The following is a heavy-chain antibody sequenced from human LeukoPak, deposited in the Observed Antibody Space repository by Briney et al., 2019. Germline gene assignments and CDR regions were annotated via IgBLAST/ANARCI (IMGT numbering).Heavy chain of an antibody. V-gene: IGHV3-23*01. CDR3: ARGTTSGSWPYYYFDY. J-gene: IGHJ4*02. Sequence: PGGSRRLSCAASGFSFSSYAMNWVRQAPGKGLEWVSSISGSGGSTYYADSVKGRFTISRDNSKNTLSLQMKSLRAEDTAVYNCARGTTSGSWPYYYFDYWGQGTLVTVSS. CDR1: GFSFSSYA. D-gene: IGHD1-26*01. CDR2: ISGSGGST.